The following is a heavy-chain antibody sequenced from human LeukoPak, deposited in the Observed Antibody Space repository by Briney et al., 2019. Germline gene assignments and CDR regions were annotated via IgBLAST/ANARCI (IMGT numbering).Heavy chain of an antibody. CDR3: AKATGSGSYWEDYFDY. D-gene: IGHD1-26*01. J-gene: IGHJ4*02. CDR1: GLTFSSYG. Sequence: GRSLRLSCAASGLTFSSYGMHWVRQAPGKGLEWVALISYDGSNNHYADSVRGRFTISRDNYQNTLYLQMNSLRAEDTAVYYCAKATGSGSYWEDYFDYWGQGTLVTVSS. V-gene: IGHV3-30*18. CDR2: ISYDGSNN.